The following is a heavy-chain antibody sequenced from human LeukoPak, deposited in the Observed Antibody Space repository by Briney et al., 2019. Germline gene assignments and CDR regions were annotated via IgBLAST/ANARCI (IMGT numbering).Heavy chain of an antibody. CDR2: SRNKTNSYTT. CDR1: GLTLSDHY. Sequence: GGSLRLSCTTSGLTLSDHYIDWVRQAPGKGLEWVGRSRNKTNSYTTEYAASVKGRFTISRDNAKDSLFLQMDIVTAEDTAVYYCARDPSSDRYQYFDFWGQGVLVTVSS. V-gene: IGHV3-72*01. D-gene: IGHD2-21*02. J-gene: IGHJ4*02. CDR3: ARDPSSDRYQYFDF.